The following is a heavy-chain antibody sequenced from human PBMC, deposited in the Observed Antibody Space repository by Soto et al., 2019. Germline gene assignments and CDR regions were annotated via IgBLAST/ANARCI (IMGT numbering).Heavy chain of an antibody. J-gene: IGHJ5*02. Sequence: SETLSLTCTVSGGSISSYYWSWIRQPPGKGLEWIGYIYYSGSTNYNPSLKSRVTISVDTSKNQFSLKLSSVTAADTAVYYCARDQGYYDFWSGYNNNWFDPWGQGTLVTVSS. CDR3: ARDQGYYDFWSGYNNNWFDP. D-gene: IGHD3-3*01. CDR1: GGSISSYY. CDR2: IYYSGST. V-gene: IGHV4-59*01.